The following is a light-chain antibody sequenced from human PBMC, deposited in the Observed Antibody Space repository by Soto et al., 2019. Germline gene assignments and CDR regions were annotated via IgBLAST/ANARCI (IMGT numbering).Light chain of an antibody. Sequence: QSALTQPASVSGSXXXSXXXXXXXXXXXVGGYNYVSWYQQHPGKAPKLMIYDVSNRPSGVSNRFSGSKSGNTASLTISGLQAEDEADYYCSSYTSSNHQVFGGGTKLTVL. CDR1: XXXVGGYNY. CDR3: SSYTSSNHQV. CDR2: DVS. J-gene: IGLJ2*01. V-gene: IGLV2-14*01.